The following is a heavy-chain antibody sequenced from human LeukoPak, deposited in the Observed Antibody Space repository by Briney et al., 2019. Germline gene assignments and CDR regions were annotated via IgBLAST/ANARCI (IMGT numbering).Heavy chain of an antibody. CDR3: ARSPGVPAPGDGMDV. CDR2: ISYDGSNK. J-gene: IGHJ6*02. Sequence: GGSLRLSCAASGFTFSSYAMRWVRQAPGKGLEWVAVISYDGSNKYYADSVKGRFTISRDNSKNTLYLQMNSLRAEDTAVYYCARSPGVPAPGDGMDVWGQGTTVTVSS. V-gene: IGHV3-30-3*01. CDR1: GFTFSSYA. D-gene: IGHD7-27*01.